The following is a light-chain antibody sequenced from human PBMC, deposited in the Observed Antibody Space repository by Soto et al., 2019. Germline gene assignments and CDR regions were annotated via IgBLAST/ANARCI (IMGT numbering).Light chain of an antibody. V-gene: IGKV1-5*03. CDR3: QQYNSYSLT. CDR1: QSIGSG. J-gene: IGKJ4*01. Sequence: DIQMTQSPSTLSASVGDRVTITCRASQSIGSGLAWYQQNPGKAPKFLISKASTLASGVPSRFSGSGSGTEFTLTISSLQPDDFATYYCQQYNSYSLTFGGGTKVEIK. CDR2: KAS.